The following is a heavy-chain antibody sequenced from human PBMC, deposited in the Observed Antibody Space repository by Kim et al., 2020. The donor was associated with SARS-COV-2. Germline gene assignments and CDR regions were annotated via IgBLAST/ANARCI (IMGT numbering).Heavy chain of an antibody. CDR1: GYTFTSYG. J-gene: IGHJ4*02. CDR3: ARVRGDDYGDYGVYCY. Sequence: ASVKVSCKASGYTFTSYGISWVRQAPGQGLEWMGWISAYNGNTNYAQKLQGRVTMTTDTSTSTAYMELRSLRSDDTAVYYCARVRGDDYGDYGVYCYWGQGTLVTVSS. CDR2: ISAYNGNT. D-gene: IGHD4-17*01. V-gene: IGHV1-18*04.